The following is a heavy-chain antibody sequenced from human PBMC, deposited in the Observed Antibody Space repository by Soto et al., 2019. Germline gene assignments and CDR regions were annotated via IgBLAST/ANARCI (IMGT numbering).Heavy chain of an antibody. CDR3: ARDTTPSL. V-gene: IGHV4-59*01. CDR1: GASISSYY. CDR2: IYYSGST. J-gene: IGHJ4*02. D-gene: IGHD1-1*01. Sequence: QVQLQESGPGLVKPSETLSLTCTVSGASISSYYRSWIRQPPGKGLEWIGYIYYSGSTNYNPSLKSRVTISVDTSKNQFSLKLSSVTAADTAMYYCARDTTPSLWGQGTLVTVSS.